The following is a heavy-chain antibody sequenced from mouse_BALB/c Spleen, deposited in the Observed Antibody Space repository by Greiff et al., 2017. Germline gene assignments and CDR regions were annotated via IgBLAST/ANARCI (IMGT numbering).Heavy chain of an antibody. V-gene: IGHV1-4*02. CDR2: INPSSGYT. CDR3: ARLLRSYAMDY. Sequence: QVQLKESGTVLARPGASVKMSCKASGYSFTSYWMHWVKQRPGQGLEWIGYINPSSGYTEYNQKFKDKTTLTADKSSSTAYMQLSSLTSEDSAVYYCARLLRSYAMDYWGQGTSVTVSS. D-gene: IGHD1-1*01. CDR1: GYSFTSYW. J-gene: IGHJ4*01.